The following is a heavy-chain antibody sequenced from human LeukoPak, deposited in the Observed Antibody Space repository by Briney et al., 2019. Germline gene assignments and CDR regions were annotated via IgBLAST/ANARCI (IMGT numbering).Heavy chain of an antibody. CDR2: ISSSSSYI. CDR1: GFTFSTYS. Sequence: GGSLRLSCATSGFTFSTYSMNWVRQAPGKGLEWVSSISSSSSYIFYADSVKGRFTISRDNAKSSLYLQMNSLRAEDTAVYYCAREGIAARLGYYYYMDVWGKGTTVTVSS. V-gene: IGHV3-21*01. CDR3: AREGIAARLGYYYYMDV. D-gene: IGHD6-6*01. J-gene: IGHJ6*03.